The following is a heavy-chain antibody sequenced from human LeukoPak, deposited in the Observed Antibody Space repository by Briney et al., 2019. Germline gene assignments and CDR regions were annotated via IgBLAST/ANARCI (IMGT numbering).Heavy chain of an antibody. Sequence: ASVKVSCKVSGYTLTELPMHWVRQAPGKGLEWMGGFDPEDGETIYAQKFQGRVTMTEDTSTDTAYMELSSLRSEDTAVYYCATDYYYDSSGPYFDYWGQGTLVTVSS. J-gene: IGHJ4*02. CDR2: FDPEDGET. CDR3: ATDYYYDSSGPYFDY. CDR1: GYTLTELP. V-gene: IGHV1-24*01. D-gene: IGHD3-22*01.